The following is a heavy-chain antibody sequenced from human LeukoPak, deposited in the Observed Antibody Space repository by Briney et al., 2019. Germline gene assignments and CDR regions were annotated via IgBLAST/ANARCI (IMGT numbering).Heavy chain of an antibody. CDR1: GGSISSGGYY. CDR2: IYHSGST. V-gene: IGHV4-30-2*01. Sequence: PSETLSLTCTVSGGSISSGGYYWSWIRQPPGKGLEWIGYIYHSGSTYYNPSLKSRVTISVDRSKNQFSLKLSSVTAADTAVYYCARDGTGTTVWYFDLWGRGTLVTVSS. J-gene: IGHJ2*01. CDR3: ARDGTGTTVWYFDL. D-gene: IGHD1-7*01.